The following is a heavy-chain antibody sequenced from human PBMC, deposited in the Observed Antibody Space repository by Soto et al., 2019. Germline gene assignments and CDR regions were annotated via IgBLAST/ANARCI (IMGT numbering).Heavy chain of an antibody. Sequence: QVQLQESGPGLVKPSQTLSLTCTVSGGSISSGDYYWSWIRQPPGKGLEWIGYIYYSGSTYYNPSPXGXVXIXXDTSKNQSSLKLCSVTAADTAVYYCARASPVVTDVWGQGTTVTVSS. CDR2: IYYSGST. CDR1: GGSISSGDYY. J-gene: IGHJ6*02. D-gene: IGHD5-18*01. V-gene: IGHV4-30-4*01. CDR3: ARASPVVTDV.